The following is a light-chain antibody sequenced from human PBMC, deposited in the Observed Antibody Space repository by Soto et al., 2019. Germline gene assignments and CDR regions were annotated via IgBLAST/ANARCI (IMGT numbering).Light chain of an antibody. Sequence: QSVLTQSASVSGSPGQSITISCTGTSSDVGGYNYVSWYQQHPGKAPKLIIYDVSNRPSGVSTRFSGSKSGNTASLTISGLQAEDEADYSCSSYTSTNSGVFGGGTQLTV. CDR2: DVS. V-gene: IGLV2-14*01. CDR3: SSYTSTNSGV. J-gene: IGLJ3*02. CDR1: SSDVGGYNY.